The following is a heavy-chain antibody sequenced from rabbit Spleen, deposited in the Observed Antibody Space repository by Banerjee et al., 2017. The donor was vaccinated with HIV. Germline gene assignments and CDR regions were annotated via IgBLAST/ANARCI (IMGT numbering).Heavy chain of an antibody. CDR2: IDAGSSGFT. D-gene: IGHD1-1*01. CDR3: ARDTSSSFSSYGMAL. J-gene: IGHJ6*01. Sequence: QSLEESGGDLVKPGASLTLTCTASGFSLTSSDYMCWVRQAPGKGLEWIACIDAGSSGFTYHATWAKGRFTISKTSSTTVTLQMTSLTAADTATYFCARDTSSSFSSYGMALWGPGTLVTVS. CDR1: GFSLTSSDY. V-gene: IGHV1S40*01.